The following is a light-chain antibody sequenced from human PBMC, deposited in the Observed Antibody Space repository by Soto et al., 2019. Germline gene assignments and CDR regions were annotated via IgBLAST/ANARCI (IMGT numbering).Light chain of an antibody. Sequence: DIQMTQSPSTLSASVGDRVTITCLASQSIGRWLAWYQQKPGKAPRLLIYKASTLKSGVPSRFSGSGSGTEFTLTISSLQPEDVGVYYCMQTLQTPLTFGGGTKVDI. V-gene: IGKV1-5*03. CDR1: QSIGRW. CDR3: MQTLQTPLT. CDR2: KAS. J-gene: IGKJ4*01.